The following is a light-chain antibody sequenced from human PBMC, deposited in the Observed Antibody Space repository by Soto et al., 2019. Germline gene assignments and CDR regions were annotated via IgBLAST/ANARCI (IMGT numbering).Light chain of an antibody. CDR3: HQSFSSPRT. J-gene: IGKJ1*01. CDR1: QSISGW. Sequence: DIQMSQSPSTLSASVGDRVTITCRASQSISGWLAWYQQKPGKAPKLLMYDASSLQSGVPSRFSGSRSGPDFTLTISSLQPDDFATYYCHQSFSSPRTFGQGTKVDIK. V-gene: IGKV1-5*01. CDR2: DAS.